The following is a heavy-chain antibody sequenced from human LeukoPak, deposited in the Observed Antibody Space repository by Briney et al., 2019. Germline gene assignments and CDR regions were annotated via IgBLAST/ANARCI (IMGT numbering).Heavy chain of an antibody. J-gene: IGHJ4*02. CDR3: AKAGYSSSSQKTFYY. CDR1: GFTFSSHA. CDR2: ISGSGGST. D-gene: IGHD6-13*01. Sequence: GGSLRLSCAASGFTFSSHAMSWVRQAPGKWLEWVSAISGSGGSTYYADSVKGRFTISRDNSKNTLYLQMNSLRAEDTAVYYCAKAGYSSSSQKTFYYWGQGTLVTVSS. V-gene: IGHV3-23*01.